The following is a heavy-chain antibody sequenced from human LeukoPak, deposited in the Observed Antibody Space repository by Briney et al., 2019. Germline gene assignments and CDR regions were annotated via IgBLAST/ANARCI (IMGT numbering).Heavy chain of an antibody. D-gene: IGHD4-17*01. Sequence: PSQTLSLTCTVSGGSISSGAYYWSWIRQHPEKGLEWMGYPYSGERTYYNKSLRRRVTISVDTSKNQVSLKMTSVTAADTAVYYCARDSSGDYWYFGLWGRGTLVTVSS. CDR3: ARDSSGDYWYFGL. CDR1: GGSISSGAYY. J-gene: IGHJ2*01. CDR2: PYSGERT. V-gene: IGHV4-31*03.